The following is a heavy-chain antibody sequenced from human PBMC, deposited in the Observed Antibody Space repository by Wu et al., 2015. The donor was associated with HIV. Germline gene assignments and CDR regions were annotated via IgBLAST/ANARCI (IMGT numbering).Heavy chain of an antibody. Sequence: VQLVQSGAEVKKTGTSVKVSCKTFGYTFYNYGIGWVRQAPGQGLEWMGWINPNSGGTNYAQKFQGRVTMTRDTSISTAYMELSRLRSDDTAVYYCARVTGIHDAFDIWGQGTMVSVSS. CDR3: ARVTGIHDAFDI. D-gene: IGHD1-1*01. CDR1: GYTFYNYG. J-gene: IGHJ3*02. CDR2: INPNSGGT. V-gene: IGHV1-2*02.